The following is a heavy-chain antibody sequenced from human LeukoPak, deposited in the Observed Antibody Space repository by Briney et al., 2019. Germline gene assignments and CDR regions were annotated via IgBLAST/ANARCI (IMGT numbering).Heavy chain of an antibody. CDR2: ISGSGGST. CDR1: GFTFSSYA. V-gene: IGHV3-23*01. J-gene: IGHJ4*02. Sequence: GGSLRLSCAASGFTFSSYAMSWVRQAPGKGLEWVSAISGSGGSTYYADSVKGRFTISRDNSKNTLYLQMNSLRAEDTAVYYCAKDLWSVVDYYDSSGYYPLDYWGQGTLATVSS. D-gene: IGHD3-22*01. CDR3: AKDLWSVVDYYDSSGYYPLDY.